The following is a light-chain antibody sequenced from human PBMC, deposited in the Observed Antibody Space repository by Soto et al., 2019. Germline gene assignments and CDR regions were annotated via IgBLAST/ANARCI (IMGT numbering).Light chain of an antibody. J-gene: IGKJ5*01. CDR3: QQYNKWSSIS. V-gene: IGKV3-15*01. CDR2: GAT. CDR1: QSVGTK. Sequence: EIVMTQFPATLSVSPVEIATLSFMASQSVGTKVIWYQQKSGQAPSLLIVGATTRATGVPARFSGSGSGTDFTLTISRLEPEDFAVYHCQQYNKWSSISFGQGTRLEIK.